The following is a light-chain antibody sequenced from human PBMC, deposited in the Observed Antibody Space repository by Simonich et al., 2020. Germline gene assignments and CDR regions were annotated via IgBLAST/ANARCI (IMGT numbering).Light chain of an antibody. CDR1: SSNIGNNY. CDR2: ENN. J-gene: IGLJ2*01. CDR3: CSYAGSSTYVV. Sequence: QSVLPQPPSVSAAPGQKVTISCSGSSSNIGNNYVSWYQQLPGTAPKLLIYENNKRPSGIPDRFSGSKSGTSATLGITGLQAEDEADYYCCSYAGSSTYVVFGGGTKLTVL. V-gene: IGLV1-51*01.